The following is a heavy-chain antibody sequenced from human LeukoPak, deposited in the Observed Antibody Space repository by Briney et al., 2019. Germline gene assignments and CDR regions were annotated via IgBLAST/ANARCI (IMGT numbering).Heavy chain of an antibody. CDR2: IEKDGSNK. V-gene: IGHV3-30*02. D-gene: IGHD6-19*01. J-gene: IGHJ4*02. CDR3: AKDLEQWPAVPEY. CDR1: GFTFISYG. Sequence: GGSLRLSCAASGFTFISYGMHWVRQAPGKGLDWVAFIEKDGSNKYYADSVKGRFTVSRAKNRLYLQMNSLRPEETALYYCAKDLEQWPAVPEYWGQGTLVIVSS.